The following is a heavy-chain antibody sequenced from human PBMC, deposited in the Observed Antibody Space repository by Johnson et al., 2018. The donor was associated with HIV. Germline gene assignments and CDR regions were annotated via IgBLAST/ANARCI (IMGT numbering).Heavy chain of an antibody. CDR2: IKQDGSEK. CDR3: RATIPRDAFDI. CDR1: GFTFSSYW. V-gene: IGHV3-7*01. D-gene: IGHD5-12*01. Sequence: VQLVESGGGLVQPGGSLRLSCVASGFTFSSYWMSWVRQAPGKGLEWVANIKQDGSEKYYVDSVKGRFTISRDNSKNTLYLQMNSLRAEDTAVYYTRATIPRDAFDIWGQGTLVIVSS. J-gene: IGHJ3*02.